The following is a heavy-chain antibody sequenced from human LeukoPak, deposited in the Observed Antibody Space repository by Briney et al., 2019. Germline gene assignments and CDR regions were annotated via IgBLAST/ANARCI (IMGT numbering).Heavy chain of an antibody. Sequence: SETLSLTCAVYGGSFSGYYWSWIRQPPGKGLEWIGEINHSGSTNYNPSLKSRVTLSVDTSKNQFSLKLSSATAADTSVYYCARGWGGYNDYWGQGTLVTVPS. D-gene: IGHD3-16*01. CDR1: GGSFSGYY. CDR2: INHSGST. J-gene: IGHJ4*02. CDR3: ARGWGGYNDY. V-gene: IGHV4-34*01.